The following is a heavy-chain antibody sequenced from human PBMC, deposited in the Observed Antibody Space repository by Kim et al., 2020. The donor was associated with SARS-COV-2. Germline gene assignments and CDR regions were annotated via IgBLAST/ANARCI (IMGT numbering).Heavy chain of an antibody. J-gene: IGHJ4*02. Sequence: ASVKVSCKASGYTFTNYYMHWVRQAPGQGLEWMGIINPSGGSTSYAQKFQGRVTMTRDTSTRTVYMELSSLRSEDTAVYYCARDAVGATSTDYWGQGTLVTVSS. CDR2: INPSGGST. V-gene: IGHV1-46*01. D-gene: IGHD1-26*01. CDR3: ARDAVGATSTDY. CDR1: GYTFTNYY.